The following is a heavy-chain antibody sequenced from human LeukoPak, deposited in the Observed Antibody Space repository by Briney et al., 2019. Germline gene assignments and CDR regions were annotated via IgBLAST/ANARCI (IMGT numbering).Heavy chain of an antibody. CDR2: ISWNSGSI. V-gene: IGHV3-9*01. Sequence: GGSLRLSCAASGFTFTNYALSWVRQTPGKGLEWVSGISWNSGSIGYADSVKGRFTISRDNAKNSLYLQMNSLRAEDTALYYCAKDRAVAGTLVGFDYWGQGTLVTVSS. CDR3: AKDRAVAGTLVGFDY. J-gene: IGHJ4*02. CDR1: GFTFTNYA. D-gene: IGHD6-19*01.